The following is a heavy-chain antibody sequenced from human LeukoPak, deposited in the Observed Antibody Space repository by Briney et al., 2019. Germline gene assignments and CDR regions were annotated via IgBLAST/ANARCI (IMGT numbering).Heavy chain of an antibody. D-gene: IGHD3-10*01. CDR1: GGSISSSSYY. V-gene: IGHV4-39*07. CDR3: ARGGYYGSGNDFRFDP. Sequence: SETLSLTCTVSGGSISSSSYYWGWIRRPPGKGLEWIGSIYYSGSTYYNPSLKSRVTISVDTSKNQFSLKLSSVTPADTAVYYCARGGYYGSGNDFRFDPWGQGTLVTVSS. CDR2: IYYSGST. J-gene: IGHJ5*02.